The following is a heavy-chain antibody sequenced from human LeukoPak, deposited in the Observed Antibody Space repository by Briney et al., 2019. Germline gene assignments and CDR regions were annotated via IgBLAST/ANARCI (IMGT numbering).Heavy chain of an antibody. CDR2: INHSGST. CDR1: GRSFSGYY. V-gene: IGHV4-34*01. Sequence: SQTLSLTCAVYGRSFSGYYWSWVRQPPGKVLEWIGEINHSGSTNYNPSLKSRVTISVDTSKNQFSLKLSSVTAAQTAVYYCASLGGYCSSTSCPNYYYMDVWGKGTTVTVSS. D-gene: IGHD2-2*03. CDR3: ASLGGYCSSTSCPNYYYMDV. J-gene: IGHJ6*03.